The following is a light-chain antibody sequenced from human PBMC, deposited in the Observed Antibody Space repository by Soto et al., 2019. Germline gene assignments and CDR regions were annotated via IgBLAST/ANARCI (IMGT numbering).Light chain of an antibody. CDR3: QQYKSYPWT. CDR1: QTLSDY. J-gene: IGKJ1*01. CDR2: MVS. Sequence: DIQMTQSPSTLSVSVGDRVTITCRASQTLSDYLAWYQQKPGKAPKFLIYMVSTLESGVPSRFSGAGSGTEFSLTISSLQPDDFATYYCQQYKSYPWTFGQGTKVEIK. V-gene: IGKV1-5*03.